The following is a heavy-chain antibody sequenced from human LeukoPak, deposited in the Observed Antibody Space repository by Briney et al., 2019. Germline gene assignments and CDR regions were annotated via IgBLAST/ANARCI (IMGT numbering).Heavy chain of an antibody. V-gene: IGHV1-18*01. D-gene: IGHD6-19*01. CDR3: ARDGYASGWGSFDY. CDR2: MSAYNSRR. J-gene: IGHJ4*02. Sequence: ASLKLSCNASGYTFSSYGISWGRQAPGQGLEWMGWMSAYNSRRNYVQKLQGRVIITTDTSTSTAYMELRSMRSDATAIYYCARDGYASGWGSFDYWGQGTLVTVSS. CDR1: GYTFSSYG.